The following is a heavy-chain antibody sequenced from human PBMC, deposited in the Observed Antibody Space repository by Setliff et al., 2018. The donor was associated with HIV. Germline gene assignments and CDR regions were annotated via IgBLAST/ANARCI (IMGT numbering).Heavy chain of an antibody. J-gene: IGHJ6*03. CDR3: ARDGGPGSAWGDYSYYYTMDV. V-gene: IGHV1-18*01. CDR1: GYTFTSYG. Sequence: ASVNVSCKASGYTFTSYGISWVRPAPGQGLEWMGWISAYNGNTNYAQKRQGRVTMTTDTATSTAYMELNSLRSEDTALYYGARDGGPGSAWGDYSYYYTMDVWGKGTTVTVSS. CDR2: ISAYNGNT. D-gene: IGHD6-19*01.